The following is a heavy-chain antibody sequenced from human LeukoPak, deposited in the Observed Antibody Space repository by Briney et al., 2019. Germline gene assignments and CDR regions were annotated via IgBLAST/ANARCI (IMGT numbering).Heavy chain of an antibody. CDR2: INPNSGGT. CDR1: GYTFTGYY. D-gene: IGHD3-3*01. CDR3: ARDFAHTIFGVATWGY. J-gene: IGHJ4*02. V-gene: IGHV1-2*02. Sequence: ASVKVSCKASGYTFTGYYMHWVRQAPGQGLEWMGWINPNSGGTNYAQKFQGRVTMTRDTSISTAYMELSRLRSDDTAVYYCARDFAHTIFGVATWGYWGQGTLVTVSS.